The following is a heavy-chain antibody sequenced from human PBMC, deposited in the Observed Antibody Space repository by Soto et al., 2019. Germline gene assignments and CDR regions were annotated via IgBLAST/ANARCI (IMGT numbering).Heavy chain of an antibody. CDR3: PTDAHSWSSDY. Sequence: QVQLVQSGAEVKKPGASVKVSCKASGYTFTSYDINWVRQATGQGREWMGWMNHNSGNTGYAQKFQGRGSRTSHTPTSTAYKELSSLRSEDTAVYSCPTDAHSWSSDYWSQGPLVTVSS. J-gene: IGHJ4*02. V-gene: IGHV1-8*01. D-gene: IGHD1-26*01. CDR1: GYTFTSYD. CDR2: MNHNSGNT.